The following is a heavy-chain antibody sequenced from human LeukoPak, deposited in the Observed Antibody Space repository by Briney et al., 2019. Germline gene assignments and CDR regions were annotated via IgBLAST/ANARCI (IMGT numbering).Heavy chain of an antibody. CDR1: GYSFTSYW. J-gene: IGHJ4*02. D-gene: IGHD1-14*01. Sequence: GESLKISCKGSGYSFTSYWIGXXXQXXGXGXXXXXIXXXXXXDTRYSPXFXXXVXISXDKSISTAYLQWSSLKASDTAMYYCARQAYKSRLIDYWGQGTLVTVSS. CDR2: XXXXXXDT. V-gene: IGHV5-51*01. CDR3: ARQAYKSRLIDY.